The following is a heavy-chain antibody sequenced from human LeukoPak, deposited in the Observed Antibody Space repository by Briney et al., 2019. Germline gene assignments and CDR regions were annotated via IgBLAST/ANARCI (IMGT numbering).Heavy chain of an antibody. CDR2: ISGSGDST. J-gene: IGHJ4*02. CDR1: GFTFGDYL. Sequence: GGSLRLSCTASGFTFGDYLMSWFRQAPGKGLEWVSAISGSGDSTYYAESVKGRFTISRDTSKNTVHLQMNSLRAVDTAIYYCAKGVTYGYYFDSWGQGTLVTVSS. D-gene: IGHD4-17*01. V-gene: IGHV3-23*01. CDR3: AKGVTYGYYFDS.